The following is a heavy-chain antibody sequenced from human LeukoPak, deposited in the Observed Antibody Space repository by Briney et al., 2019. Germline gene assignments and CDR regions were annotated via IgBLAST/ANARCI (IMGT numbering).Heavy chain of an antibody. D-gene: IGHD1-14*01. CDR2: IFQSGST. Sequence: SETLSLTCAVSGYSISYGYYWSWVRQSPGKGLEWIASIFQSGSTYYTPSLQSRVTISLDMSKNQFFLKMSSVTAADTAVYYCVRGINPADYWGQGTLVTVSS. CDR1: GYSISYGYY. CDR3: VRGINPADY. V-gene: IGHV4-38-2*01. J-gene: IGHJ4*02.